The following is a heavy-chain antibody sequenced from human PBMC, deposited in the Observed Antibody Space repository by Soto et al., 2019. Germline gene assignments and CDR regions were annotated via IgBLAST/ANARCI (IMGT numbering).Heavy chain of an antibody. J-gene: IGHJ4*02. CDR2: ISAYNANA. V-gene: IGHV1-18*01. Sequence: QIQLLQSGAEVKKPGASVKVTCKASGYTFRNFGISWVRQAPGQGLEWMGWISAYNANANNAQKFHSRLTMTAETSTSTAYMELRSLRSDDTAVYYCARENSYIDYWGQGTLVSVSS. CDR3: ARENSYIDY. CDR1: GYTFRNFG.